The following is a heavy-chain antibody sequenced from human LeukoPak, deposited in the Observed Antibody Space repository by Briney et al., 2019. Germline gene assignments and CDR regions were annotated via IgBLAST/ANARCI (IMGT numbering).Heavy chain of an antibody. CDR3: ARGGHITMVRGVIIYFDY. CDR1: GYTFTGYY. J-gene: IGHJ4*02. CDR2: INPNSGGT. V-gene: IGHV1-2*02. D-gene: IGHD3-10*01. Sequence: ASVKVSCKASGYTFTGYYMHWVRQAPGQGLEWMGWINPNSGGTNYAQKLQGRVTMTRDTSISTAYMELSRLRSDDTAVYYCARGGHITMVRGVIIYFDYWGQGTLVTVSS.